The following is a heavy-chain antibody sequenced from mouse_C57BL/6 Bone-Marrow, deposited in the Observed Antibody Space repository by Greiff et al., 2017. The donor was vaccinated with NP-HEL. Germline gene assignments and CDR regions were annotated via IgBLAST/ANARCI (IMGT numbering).Heavy chain of an antibody. J-gene: IGHJ1*03. CDR2: IDPETGGT. CDR1: GYTFTDYE. Sequence: QVHVKQSGAELVRPGASVTLSCKASGYTFTDYEMHWVKQTPVHGLEWIGAIDPETGGTAYNQKFKGKAILTADKSSSTAYMELRSLTSEDSAVYYCTRDGYYIYWYFDVWGTGTTVTVSS. CDR3: TRDGYYIYWYFDV. D-gene: IGHD2-3*01. V-gene: IGHV1-15*01.